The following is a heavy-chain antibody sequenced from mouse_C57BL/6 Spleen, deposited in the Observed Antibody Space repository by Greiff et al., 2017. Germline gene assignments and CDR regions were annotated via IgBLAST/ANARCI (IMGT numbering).Heavy chain of an antibody. V-gene: IGHV2-9-1*01. Sequence: QVQLKESGPGLVAPSPRLSITCNVSGFSLTSYAISWVRQPPGKGLEWLGVIWTGGGTNYNSALKSSLSISKDDSKSKVFLKMNSLQTDDTARYYWARNSEGSPFYAMDYWGQGTSVTVSS. CDR3: ARNSEGSPFYAMDY. CDR2: IWTGGGT. J-gene: IGHJ4*01. CDR1: GFSLTSYA.